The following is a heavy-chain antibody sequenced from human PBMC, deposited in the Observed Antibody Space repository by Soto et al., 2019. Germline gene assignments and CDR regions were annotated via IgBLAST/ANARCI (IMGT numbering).Heavy chain of an antibody. D-gene: IGHD6-25*01. CDR1: GGSISSSSYY. CDR3: ARHGGSSSGFYYYYSYMDV. V-gene: IGHV4-39*01. Sequence: QLQLQESGPGLVKPSETLSLTCTVPGGSISSSSYYWGWIRQPPGKGLEWIGSIYYSGSTYYNPPFKSRVAMSVDTSKTQFSMKLSTVTAADMAVYYGARHGGSSSGFYYYYSYMDVWGIGTTVTVSS. CDR2: IYYSGST. J-gene: IGHJ6*03.